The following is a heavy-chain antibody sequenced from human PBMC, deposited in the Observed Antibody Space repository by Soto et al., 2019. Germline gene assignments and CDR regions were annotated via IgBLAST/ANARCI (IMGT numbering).Heavy chain of an antibody. CDR2: ISSSSSYI. V-gene: IGHV3-21*01. J-gene: IGHJ4*02. D-gene: IGHD2-15*01. Sequence: EVQLVESGGGLVKPGGSLRLSCAASGFTFSSYSMNWVRQAPGKGLEWVSSISSSSSYIYYADSVKGRFTISRDNAKNSLYLQMNSLRAEDTAVYYCASLGYCSGGSCYSASGYWGQGTLVTVSS. CDR1: GFTFSSYS. CDR3: ASLGYCSGGSCYSASGY.